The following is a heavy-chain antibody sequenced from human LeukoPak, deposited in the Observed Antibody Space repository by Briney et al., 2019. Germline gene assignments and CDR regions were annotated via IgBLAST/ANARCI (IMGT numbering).Heavy chain of an antibody. D-gene: IGHD2-2*01. CDR2: INPSGGST. J-gene: IGHJ5*01. CDR3: ASFYEVVPAATYNWFDS. CDR1: GYTFTSYY. Sequence: AASVKVSCKASGYTFTSYYMHWVRQAPGQGLEWMGIINPSGGSTSYAQKFQGRVTMIRDTSTSTVYMEMSSLRSEDTAVYYCASFYEVVPAATYNWFDSWGQGTLVTVSS. V-gene: IGHV1-46*03.